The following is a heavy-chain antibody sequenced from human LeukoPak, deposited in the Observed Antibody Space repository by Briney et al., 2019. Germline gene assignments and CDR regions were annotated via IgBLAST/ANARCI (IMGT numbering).Heavy chain of an antibody. Sequence: SVKVSCKASGGTFTSYAISWVRQAPGQGLEWMGGIIPIFGTANYAQKFQGRVTITADESTSTAYMELSSLRAEDTAVYYCARESRRRETTVVTPNYFDYWGQGTLVTVSS. CDR3: ARESRRRETTVVTPNYFDY. CDR2: IIPIFGTA. V-gene: IGHV1-69*13. J-gene: IGHJ4*02. D-gene: IGHD4-23*01. CDR1: GGTFTSYA.